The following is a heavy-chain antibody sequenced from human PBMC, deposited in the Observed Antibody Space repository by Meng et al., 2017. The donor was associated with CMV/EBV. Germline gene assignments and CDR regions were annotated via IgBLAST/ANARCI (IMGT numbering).Heavy chain of an antibody. Sequence: SVKVSCKASGGTFSSYAISWVRQAPGQGLEWMGGIIPIFGTANYAQKFQGRVTITTDESTSTAYMELSSLRSEDTAVYYCARGYVIPATNYYYYYGMDVWGQGTTVTVSS. V-gene: IGHV1-69*05. CDR1: GGTFSSYA. D-gene: IGHD2-2*01. CDR2: IIPIFGTA. CDR3: ARGYVIPATNYYYYYGMDV. J-gene: IGHJ6*02.